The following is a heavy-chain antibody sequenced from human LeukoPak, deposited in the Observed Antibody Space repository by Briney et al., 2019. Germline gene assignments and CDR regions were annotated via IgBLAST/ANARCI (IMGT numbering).Heavy chain of an antibody. CDR2: ISYSGST. V-gene: IGHV4-59*01. D-gene: IGHD5-24*01. CDR1: GGSISSYY. CDR3: ARAQRRDGYKKDPLFYYYYYGMDV. J-gene: IGHJ6*02. Sequence: SETLSLTCTVSGGSISSYYWSWIRQPPGKGLEWIGYISYSGSTDYNPSLKSRVTISVDTSKNQFSLKLSSVTAADTAVYYCARAQRRDGYKKDPLFYYYYYGMDVWGQGTTVTVSS.